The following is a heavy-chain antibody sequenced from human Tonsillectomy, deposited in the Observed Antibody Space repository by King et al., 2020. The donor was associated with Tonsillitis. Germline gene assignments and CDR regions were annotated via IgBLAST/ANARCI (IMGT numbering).Heavy chain of an antibody. V-gene: IGHV3-33*01. CDR2: IWYDGSKK. CDR1: GFTFSSYG. Sequence: VQLVQSGGGVVQPGRSLRLSCAASGFTFSSYGMHWVRQAPGKGLEWVAVIWYDGSKKYYADSVKGRFTISRDNSKNTPYRQMNSLRAEDTAVYYFARDFFGGVLYIGGQGTRVTVSS. J-gene: IGHJ3*02. CDR3: ARDFFGGVLYI. D-gene: IGHD3-10*01.